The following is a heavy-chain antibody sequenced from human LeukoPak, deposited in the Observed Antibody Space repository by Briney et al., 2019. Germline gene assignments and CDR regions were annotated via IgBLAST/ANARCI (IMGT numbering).Heavy chain of an antibody. CDR2: IQSTGKI. V-gene: IGHV3-53*01. CDR3: ARGPTIFMGMDV. CDR1: GFIVSGDF. D-gene: IGHD2/OR15-2a*01. J-gene: IGHJ6*02. Sequence: PGGSLRLSCAASGFIVSGDFMSWVGQAPGKGLEWVSIIQSTGKISYADSVKGRFTISRDKSKNTLYLQMNGLRVEDTAMYYCARGPTIFMGMDVWGQGTTVTVSS.